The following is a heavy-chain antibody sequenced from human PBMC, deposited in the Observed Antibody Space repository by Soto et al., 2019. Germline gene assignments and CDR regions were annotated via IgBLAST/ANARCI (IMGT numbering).Heavy chain of an antibody. CDR3: ARERNWWFDP. J-gene: IGHJ5*02. D-gene: IGHD1-1*01. Sequence: GAPVKVSCKASGYSFIDYGISWVRQAPGQGLEWMGWISGNNGNANYAQKFQGRVTMTTDTSTSTAYMELRSLRSDDTAVYYWARERNWWFDPWGQGTLVTVSS. CDR2: ISGNNGNA. V-gene: IGHV1-18*01. CDR1: GYSFIDYG.